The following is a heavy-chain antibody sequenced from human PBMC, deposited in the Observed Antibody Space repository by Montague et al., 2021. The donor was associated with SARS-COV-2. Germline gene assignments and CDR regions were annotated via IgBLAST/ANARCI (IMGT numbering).Heavy chain of an antibody. CDR3: ARIPVGSKYYFDF. D-gene: IGHD2-2*01. CDR2: TYYRSKWYN. J-gene: IGHJ4*02. V-gene: IGHV6-1*01. Sequence: YAISGDSVSSNLATWNWIRQSPSRGLEWLGRTYYRSKWYNDYAESVKSRITIDPDTSKHQFSLHLNSVTPEDTAVYYCARIPVGSKYYFDFWGQGTLVTVSS. CDR1: GDSVSSNLAT.